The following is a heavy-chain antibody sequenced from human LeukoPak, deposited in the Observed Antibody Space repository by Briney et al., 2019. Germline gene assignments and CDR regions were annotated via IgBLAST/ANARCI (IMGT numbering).Heavy chain of an antibody. V-gene: IGHV3-23*02. Sequence: GGSLRLSCAASGFTFSGYAMSWVRQTPGKELEWVSGISGSGGSTYYEESVRGRFTISRDKSNNTLHLQMNTLRADDTAIYYSVRGFSYGFDSWGRGTLVTVSS. J-gene: IGHJ4*02. CDR2: ISGSGGST. CDR3: VRGFSYGFDS. D-gene: IGHD5-18*01. CDR1: GFTFSGYA.